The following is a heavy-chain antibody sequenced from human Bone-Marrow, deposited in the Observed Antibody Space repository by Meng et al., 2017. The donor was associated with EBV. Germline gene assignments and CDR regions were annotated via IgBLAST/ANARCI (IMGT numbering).Heavy chain of an antibody. D-gene: IGHD2-2*01. CDR2: IYHSGST. Sequence: QLQRQESGSGLVKPSQTLSLTCAVSGGSISSGGYSWSWIRQPPGKGLEWIGYIYHSGSTYYNPSLKSRVTISVDRSKNQFSLKLSSVTAADTAVYYCASSDCSSTSCYPRYWGQGTLVTVSS. CDR1: GGSISSGGYS. V-gene: IGHV4-30-2*01. CDR3: ASSDCSSTSCYPRY. J-gene: IGHJ4*02.